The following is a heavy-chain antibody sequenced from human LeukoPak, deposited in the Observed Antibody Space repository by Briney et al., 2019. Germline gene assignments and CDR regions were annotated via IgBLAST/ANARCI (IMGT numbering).Heavy chain of an antibody. Sequence: SETLSLTCTVSGGSVSTTSYFWAWIRQPPGKGLEWIGNIYHNGITYYNVSLKSRHTMSVDPSKNQFSMKLSSVTAADTAVYFCARHGLIRNAFDIWGQGTMVTVSS. D-gene: IGHD3-22*01. CDR3: ARHGLIRNAFDI. J-gene: IGHJ3*02. CDR2: IYHNGIT. V-gene: IGHV4-39*01. CDR1: GGSVSTTSYF.